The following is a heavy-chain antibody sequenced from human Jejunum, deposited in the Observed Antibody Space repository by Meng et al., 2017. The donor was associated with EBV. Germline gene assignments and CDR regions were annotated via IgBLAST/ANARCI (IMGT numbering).Heavy chain of an antibody. CDR3: ARGQGYINGFFAY. CDR1: GFTFSDSY. V-gene: IGHV3-11*01. J-gene: IGHJ4*02. Sequence: VQLLESGGGLVKPGGSLRLSCSASGFTFSDSYMSWIRQAPGKGLEWVSYISSSGNIIYYADSVKGRFTISRDNAKNSLSLQMSSLRAEDTAMYYCARGQGYINGFFAYRGQGTLVTVAS. D-gene: IGHD5-18*01. CDR2: ISSSGNII.